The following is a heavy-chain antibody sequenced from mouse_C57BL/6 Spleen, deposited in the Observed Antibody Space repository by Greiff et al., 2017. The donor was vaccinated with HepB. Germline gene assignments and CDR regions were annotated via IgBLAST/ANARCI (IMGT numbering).Heavy chain of an antibody. CDR2: INPNNGGT. CDR1: GYTFTDYN. CDR3: AIYGNAWFAY. D-gene: IGHD2-1*01. Sequence: EVKLQQSGPELVKPGASVKMSCKASGYTFTDYNMHWVKQSHGKSLEWIGYINPNNGGTSYNQKFKGKATLTVNKSSSTAYMELRSLTSEDSAVYYCAIYGNAWFAYWGQGTLVTVSA. V-gene: IGHV1-22*01. J-gene: IGHJ3*01.